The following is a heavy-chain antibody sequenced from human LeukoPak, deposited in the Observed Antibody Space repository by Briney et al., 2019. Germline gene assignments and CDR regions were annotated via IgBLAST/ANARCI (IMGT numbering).Heavy chain of an antibody. CDR1: GGSFSSYY. CDR3: ATREDILTGYDAFDI. CDR2: IHYSGNT. Sequence: SETLSLTCTVSGGSFSSYYWSWIRQSPGKGLEFIGYIHYSGNTNYNPSLKSRVTISVDTSKKQFSLKLRSVTAADTAGYYCATREDILTGYDAFDIWGQGTMVTVSS. D-gene: IGHD3-9*01. J-gene: IGHJ3*02. V-gene: IGHV4-59*01.